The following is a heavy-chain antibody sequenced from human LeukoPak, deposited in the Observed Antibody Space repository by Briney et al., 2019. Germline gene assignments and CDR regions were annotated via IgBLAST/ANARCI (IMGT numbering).Heavy chain of an antibody. V-gene: IGHV3-48*04. Sequence: QAGGSLRLSCAASGFTLSNHWMIWVRQAPGKGLEWVSHISSSSGTIYYADSVKGRFTISRDNAKNSVYLQMNSLRAEDTAVYYCARDRGSSTVVRGVNYYWGQGTLVTVSS. D-gene: IGHD3-10*01. J-gene: IGHJ4*02. CDR1: GFTLSNHW. CDR2: ISSSSGTI. CDR3: ARDRGSSTVVRGVNYY.